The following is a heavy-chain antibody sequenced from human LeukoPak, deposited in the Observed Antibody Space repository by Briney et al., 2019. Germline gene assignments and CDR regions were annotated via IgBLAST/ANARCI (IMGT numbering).Heavy chain of an antibody. J-gene: IGHJ6*03. V-gene: IGHV1-2*02. D-gene: IGHD2-15*01. CDR3: ARGVVAATFYYYMDV. CDR2: INPNSGGT. CDR1: GYTFTGYY. Sequence: GASVKVSCKPSGYTFTGYYIQWVRQAPGQGLEWMGWINPNSGGTSSAQKFQGRVTLTRDTSISTAYMELSGLRSDDTAVYYCARGVVAATFYYYMDVWGKGTMVTVSS.